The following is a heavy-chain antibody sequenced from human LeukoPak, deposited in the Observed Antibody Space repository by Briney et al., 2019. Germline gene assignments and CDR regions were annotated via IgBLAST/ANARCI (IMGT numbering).Heavy chain of an antibody. J-gene: IGHJ4*02. CDR2: IYYSGST. V-gene: IGHV4-30-4*01. D-gene: IGHD4-17*01. CDR3: ARDSQRPTGFDY. CDR1: GGSISSGDYY. Sequence: SETLSLTCTVSGGSISSGDYYWSWIRQPPGKGLEWIGYIYYSGSTYYNPSLKSRVSISVDTSKNQFSLKLSSVTAADTAVYYCARDSQRPTGFDYWGQGTLVTVSS.